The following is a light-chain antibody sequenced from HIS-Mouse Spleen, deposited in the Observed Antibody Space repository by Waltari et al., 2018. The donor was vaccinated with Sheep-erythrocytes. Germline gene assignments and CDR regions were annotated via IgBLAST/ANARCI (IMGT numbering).Light chain of an antibody. CDR2: EGS. Sequence: QSALTQPASVSGSPGQSITISCTGTSSAVGSYNLVSWYQQPPGQAPKLMIYEGSKRPSGVSNRVSGSKSGNTASLTISGLQAEDEADYYCCSYAGSSTPWVFGGGTKLTVL. CDR1: SSAVGSYNL. CDR3: CSYAGSSTPWV. J-gene: IGLJ3*02. V-gene: IGLV2-23*01.